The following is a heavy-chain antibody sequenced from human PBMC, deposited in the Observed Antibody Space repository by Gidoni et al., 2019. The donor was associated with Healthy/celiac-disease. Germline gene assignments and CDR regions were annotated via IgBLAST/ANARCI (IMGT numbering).Heavy chain of an antibody. CDR2: IYYSGST. CDR1: GGPISSYY. D-gene: IGHD6-6*01. Sequence: QVQLQESGPGLVKPSETLSLTCTLSGGPISSYYWSWIRQPPGKGLEWIGYIYYSGSTNYNPSLKSRVTISVDTSKNQFSLKLSSVTAADTAVYYCARAYSSSPLGYFDYWGQGTLVTVSS. CDR3: ARAYSSSPLGYFDY. V-gene: IGHV4-59*01. J-gene: IGHJ4*02.